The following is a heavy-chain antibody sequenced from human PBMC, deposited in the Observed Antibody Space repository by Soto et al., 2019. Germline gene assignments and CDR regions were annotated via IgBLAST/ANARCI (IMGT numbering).Heavy chain of an antibody. V-gene: IGHV1-69*01. CDR1: GGTFSTYT. CDR2: IFPTFDAA. CDR3: ARDEGNSNAAFGI. J-gene: IGHJ3*02. Sequence: QVQLVQSGAEVKKPGSSVKVSCKASGGTFSTYTISWLRQAPGQGPEWMGGIFPTFDAANYAQNFQGRVTITADESTTTAYMELSSLRSEDTAMYYCARDEGNSNAAFGIWGQGTMITVSS. D-gene: IGHD3-22*01.